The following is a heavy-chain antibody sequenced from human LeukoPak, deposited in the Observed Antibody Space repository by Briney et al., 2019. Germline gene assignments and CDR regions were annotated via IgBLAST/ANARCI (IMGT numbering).Heavy chain of an antibody. Sequence: PGESLKISCKGSGYSFTSYWIGWERQMPGKGLEWMGIIYPGDSDTRYSPSFQGQVTISADKSISTTYLQWSSLKASDTAMYYCATPYPREYCSSTTCYFNYWGQGTLVTVSS. J-gene: IGHJ4*02. CDR3: ATPYPREYCSSTTCYFNY. CDR2: IYPGDSDT. V-gene: IGHV5-51*01. D-gene: IGHD2-2*01. CDR1: GYSFTSYW.